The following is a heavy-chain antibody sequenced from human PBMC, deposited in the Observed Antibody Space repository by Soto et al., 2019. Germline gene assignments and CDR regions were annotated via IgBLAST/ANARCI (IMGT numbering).Heavy chain of an antibody. J-gene: IGHJ4*02. V-gene: IGHV3-74*01. CDR2: ISGDGVHT. CDR1: GFTFSRYW. D-gene: IGHD3-16*01. CDR3: ARLGFVGEGDF. Sequence: EVQLAESGGGLIQPGGSLRLSCATSGFTFSRYWIHWVRQAPGGGLVWVSRISGDGVHTDYAESVKGRFTVSRDIAKSTGYLQMNNLGAEDTAIYYCARLGFVGEGDFWGQGILVTVSS.